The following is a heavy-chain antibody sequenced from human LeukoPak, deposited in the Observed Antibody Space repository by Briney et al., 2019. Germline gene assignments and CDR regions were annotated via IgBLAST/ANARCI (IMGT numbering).Heavy chain of an antibody. Sequence: PGGSLRLSCAASGFSFGTYAMHWVRQAPGKGLEWVALILYDGSLENTADSVRGRFIISRDNSKNTLFLQMNSLRIEDTAVYYCARGAILGGYNLIGDWGQGTLVTVSS. CDR1: GFSFGTYA. J-gene: IGHJ4*02. D-gene: IGHD1-26*01. CDR2: ILYDGSLE. V-gene: IGHV3-30*04. CDR3: ARGAILGGYNLIGD.